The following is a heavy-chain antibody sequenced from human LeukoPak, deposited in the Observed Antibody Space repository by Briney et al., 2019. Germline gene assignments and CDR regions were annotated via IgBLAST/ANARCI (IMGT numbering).Heavy chain of an antibody. CDR3: ARDRCSGGSCYASDY. J-gene: IGHJ4*02. D-gene: IGHD2-15*01. CDR2: INSDGSST. Sequence: GGSLRLSCAASGFTFSTYWMHWVRQAPGKGLVWVSRINSDGSSTSYADSVKGRFTISRDNAKNSLYLQMNSLRAEDTAVYYCARDRCSGGSCYASDYWGQGTLVTVSS. CDR1: GFTFSTYW. V-gene: IGHV3-74*01.